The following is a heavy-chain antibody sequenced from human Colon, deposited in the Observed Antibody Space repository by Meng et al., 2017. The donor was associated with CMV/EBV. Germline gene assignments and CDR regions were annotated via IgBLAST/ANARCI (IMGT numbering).Heavy chain of an antibody. CDR3: ATGSVAADGKGY. CDR2: INPKTGNP. J-gene: IGHJ4*02. Sequence: CTASGYPFPRYHLNWVRPAPGQWLGWMGYINPKTGNPTYVQGFTGRFVFSLDPSDGAAYLQISSLKAEDTAVYYCATGSVAADGKGYWGQGTLVTVSS. D-gene: IGHD6-13*01. CDR1: GYPFPRYH. V-gene: IGHV7-4-1*02.